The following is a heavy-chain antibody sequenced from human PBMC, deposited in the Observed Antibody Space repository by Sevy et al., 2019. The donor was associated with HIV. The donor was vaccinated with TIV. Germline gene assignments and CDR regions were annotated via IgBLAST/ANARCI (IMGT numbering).Heavy chain of an antibody. Sequence: ASVKVSCKVSGYHFIGYYIHWVRQAPGQGLEWMAWIKPFNGDTKYARIFQGRVTVTWDTSTSTAYMDLTRLLYDDTAIYYCATDRGSYSPFNNWGQGTLVTVSS. CDR1: GYHFIGYY. V-gene: IGHV1-2*02. CDR2: IKPFNGDT. CDR3: ATDRGSYSPFNN. J-gene: IGHJ4*02. D-gene: IGHD3-10*01.